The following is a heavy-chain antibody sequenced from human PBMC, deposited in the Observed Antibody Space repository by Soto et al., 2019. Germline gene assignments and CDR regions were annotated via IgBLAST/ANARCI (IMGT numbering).Heavy chain of an antibody. J-gene: IGHJ4*02. Sequence: PGGSLRLSCAASGFIFSSFGMHWVRQAPGKGLEWVAHIWYDGSNTYDADSVKGRFTISRDNSRNTLYLQMNSLRAEDTAVYHCVRDLLGSGGHFDYWGQGTPVTVSS. V-gene: IGHV3-33*01. CDR3: VRDLLGSGGHFDY. D-gene: IGHD7-27*01. CDR2: IWYDGSNT. CDR1: GFIFSSFG.